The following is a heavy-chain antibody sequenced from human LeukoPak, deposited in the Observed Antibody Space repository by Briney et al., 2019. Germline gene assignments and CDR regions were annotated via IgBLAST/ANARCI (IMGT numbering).Heavy chain of an antibody. J-gene: IGHJ4*02. CDR2: IKQDGSEK. D-gene: IGHD2-15*01. Sequence: GGSLRLSCAASGFTFSSYWMSWVRQAPGKGLEWVANIKQDGSEKYYVDSVKGRFTISRDNAKNSLYLQMNSLRAEDTAVYYCGRLVAAAYFDYWGQGTLVTVSS. CDR3: GRLVAAAYFDY. CDR1: GFTFSSYW. V-gene: IGHV3-7*01.